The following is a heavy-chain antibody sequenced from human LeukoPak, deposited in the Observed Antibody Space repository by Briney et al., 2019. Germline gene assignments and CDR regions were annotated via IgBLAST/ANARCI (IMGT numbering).Heavy chain of an antibody. V-gene: IGHV3-48*03. J-gene: IGHJ4*02. CDR1: GFTFSSYE. D-gene: IGHD3-9*01. Sequence: PGGSLRLSCAASGFTFSSYEMNWVRQAPGKGLEWVSYISSSGSTIYYADSVKGRFTISRDNAKNSLYLQMNSLKTEDTAVYYCTAPRTRYFDWLSDYWGQGTLVTVSS. CDR3: TAPRTRYFDWLSDY. CDR2: ISSSGSTI.